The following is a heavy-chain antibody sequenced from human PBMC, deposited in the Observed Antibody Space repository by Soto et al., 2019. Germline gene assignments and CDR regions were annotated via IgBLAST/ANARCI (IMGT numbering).Heavy chain of an antibody. CDR1: GFTVSSNY. J-gene: IGHJ5*02. V-gene: IGHV3-53*02. D-gene: IGHD4-17*01. CDR3: ARRSGDYVGWFDP. Sequence: EVQLVETGGGLIQPGGSLRLSCAASGFTVSSNYMSWVRQAPGKGLEWVSVIYSGGSTYYADSVKGRFTISRDNSKNTLYLQMNSLRADDTAVYYCARRSGDYVGWFDPWGQGTLVXXSS. CDR2: IYSGGST.